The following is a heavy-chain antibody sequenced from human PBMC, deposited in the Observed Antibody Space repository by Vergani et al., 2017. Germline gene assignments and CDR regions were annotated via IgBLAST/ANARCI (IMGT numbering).Heavy chain of an antibody. CDR2: IYTSGST. D-gene: IGHD3-10*01. Sequence: QVQLQESGPGLVKPSQTLSLTCTVSGGSISSGSYYWSWIRQPAGKGLEWIGRIYTSGSTNYNPSLKSRVTMSVDTSKNQFSLKLSSVTAADTAVYYCAGLHYYGSGTTWGQGTLVTVSS. J-gene: IGHJ4*02. V-gene: IGHV4-61*02. CDR1: GGSISSGSYY. CDR3: AGLHYYGSGTT.